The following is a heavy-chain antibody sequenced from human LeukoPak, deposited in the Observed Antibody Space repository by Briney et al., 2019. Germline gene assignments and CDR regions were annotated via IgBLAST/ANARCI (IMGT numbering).Heavy chain of an antibody. J-gene: IGHJ5*02. CDR1: GYSFTSYW. V-gene: IGHV5-51*01. CDR3: ARQPRRITIFGGVENWFDP. Sequence: GESLKISCKGSGYSFTSYWIGWVRQMPGKGLEWMGIIYPGDSDTRYSPSFQGQVTISADKSISTAYLQWSSLKASDTAMYYCARQPRRITIFGGVENWFDPWGQGTLVTVSS. D-gene: IGHD3-3*01. CDR2: IYPGDSDT.